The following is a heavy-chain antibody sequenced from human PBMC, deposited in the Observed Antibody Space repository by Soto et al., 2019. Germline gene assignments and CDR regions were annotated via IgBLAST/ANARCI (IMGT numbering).Heavy chain of an antibody. D-gene: IGHD1-26*01. CDR3: ARHLRVGAIDAFDI. V-gene: IGHV5-51*01. J-gene: IGHJ3*02. CDR2: IYPGDSDT. CDR1: GYTFTTYW. Sequence: PGESLKISCKASGYTFTTYWIGWVRQMPGKGLEWMGIIYPGDSDTRYSPSFQGQVTISVDKSIGTAYLQWSSLKASDIAMYYCARHLRVGAIDAFDIWGQGTMVTVS.